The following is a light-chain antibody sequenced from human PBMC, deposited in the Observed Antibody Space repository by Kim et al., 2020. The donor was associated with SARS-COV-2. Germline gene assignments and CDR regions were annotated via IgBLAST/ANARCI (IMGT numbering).Light chain of an antibody. CDR3: QQYGSSPLT. CDR2: GAS. J-gene: IGKJ4*01. Sequence: SPGDRAALSCRASHSVSSSYLAWYQKKPGQAPRLLIYGASSRATGSPDRFSGSGSRTDFTLTISRLEPEDVAVYYCQQYGSSPLTFGGGTKVDIK. V-gene: IGKV3-20*01. CDR1: HSVSSSY.